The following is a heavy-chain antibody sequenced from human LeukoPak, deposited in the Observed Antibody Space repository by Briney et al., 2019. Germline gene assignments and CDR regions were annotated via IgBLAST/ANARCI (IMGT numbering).Heavy chain of an antibody. D-gene: IGHD3-10*01. CDR1: GFTFSSYA. V-gene: IGHV3-23*01. CDR2: ISASGGST. CDR3: AKGSGTYYKGYFDY. J-gene: IGHJ4*02. Sequence: PGGSLRLSCAASGFTFSSYAMSWVRQAPGKGLEWVSAISASGGSTYYADSVRGRFTFSRDNFKNTLYLQMNSLRAEDTAVYYCAKGSGTYYKGYFDYWGQGTLVTVSS.